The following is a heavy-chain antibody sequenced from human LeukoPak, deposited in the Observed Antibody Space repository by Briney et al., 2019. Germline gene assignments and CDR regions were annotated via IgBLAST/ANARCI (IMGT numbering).Heavy chain of an antibody. CDR1: GFTFSSYS. J-gene: IGHJ3*02. V-gene: IGHV3-21*01. CDR2: ISSSSSYI. D-gene: IGHD2-21*02. CDR3: ARRAYCGGDCYYSDAFDI. Sequence: GGSLRLSCAASGFTFSSYSMNWVRQAPGKGLEWVSSISSSSSYIYYADSVKGRFTISRDNAKNSLYLQMNSLRAEDTAVYYCARRAYCGGDCYYSDAFDIWGQGTMVTVSS.